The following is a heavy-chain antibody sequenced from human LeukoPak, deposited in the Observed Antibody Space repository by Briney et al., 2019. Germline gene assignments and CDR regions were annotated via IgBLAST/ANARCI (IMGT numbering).Heavy chain of an antibody. D-gene: IGHD2/OR15-2a*01. J-gene: IGHJ6*02. CDR3: VREKNVAAGSIEYYYYGMDI. CDR1: VFLFHIYE. V-gene: IGHV3-48*03. CDR2: ISGRACSI. Sequence: GGPQSLLCTPSVFLFHIYEINWVRQAPGKGLECISYISGRACSIHYADSVKGRFTISRDNTKNSLYLQMNSLGVEDTAVYYCVREKNVAAGSIEYYYYGMDIWGQGTTVTVSS.